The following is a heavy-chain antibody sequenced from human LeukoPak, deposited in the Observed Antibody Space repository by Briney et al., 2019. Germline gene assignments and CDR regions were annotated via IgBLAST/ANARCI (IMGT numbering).Heavy chain of an antibody. CDR3: ARDPLIDAFDI. CDR1: GGSISSSSYY. Sequence: SETLSLTCTVSGGSISSSSYYWGWIRQPPGKGLEWIGSIYYNGSTYYNPSLKSRVTISVDTSKNQFSLKLSSVTAADTAVYYCARDPLIDAFDIWGQGTMVTVSS. V-gene: IGHV4-39*07. CDR2: IYYNGST. J-gene: IGHJ3*02.